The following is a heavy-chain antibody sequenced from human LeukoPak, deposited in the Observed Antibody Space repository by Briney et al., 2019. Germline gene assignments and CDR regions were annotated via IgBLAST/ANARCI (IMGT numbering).Heavy chain of an antibody. Sequence: SETLSLTCAVYGGSFSGYYWSWIRQPPGKGLEWIGEINHSGSTNYNPSLKSRVTISVDTSKNQFSLKLSSVTAADTAVYYCASSPPDGDYNWFDPWGQGTLVTVSS. CDR2: INHSGST. V-gene: IGHV4-34*01. J-gene: IGHJ5*02. D-gene: IGHD4-17*01. CDR1: GGSFSGYY. CDR3: ASSPPDGDYNWFDP.